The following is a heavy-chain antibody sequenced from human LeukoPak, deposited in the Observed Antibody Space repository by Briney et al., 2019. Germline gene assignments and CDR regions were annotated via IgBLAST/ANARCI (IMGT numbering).Heavy chain of an antibody. CDR2: INPNSGGT. CDR1: GYTFTGYY. J-gene: IGHJ3*02. D-gene: IGHD3-9*01. CDR3: ARFDILTGYSLGAFDI. V-gene: IGHV1-2*02. Sequence: ALVKVSCSAAGYTFTGYYMHWIRQAPGQGLEWMGWINPNSGGTNYAQKFQGRVTMTRDTSISTAYMELSRLRSDDTAVYYCARFDILTGYSLGAFDIWGQGTMVTVSS.